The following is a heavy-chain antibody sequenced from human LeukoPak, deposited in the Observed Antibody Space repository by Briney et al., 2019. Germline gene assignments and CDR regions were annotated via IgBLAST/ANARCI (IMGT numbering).Heavy chain of an antibody. J-gene: IGHJ4*02. CDR2: INPSSGST. V-gene: IGHV1-46*01. D-gene: IGHD6-13*01. CDR1: GYTFTSYF. CDR3: ARAQGIAATGARAFDY. Sequence: ASVKVSCKASGYTFTSYFIHWVRQAPGQGLDWMGIINPSSGSTSYAQKFQDRLTMTRDTSTSTVYMDLSSLGSEDTAIYYCARAQGIAATGARAFDYWGQGTLVTVSS.